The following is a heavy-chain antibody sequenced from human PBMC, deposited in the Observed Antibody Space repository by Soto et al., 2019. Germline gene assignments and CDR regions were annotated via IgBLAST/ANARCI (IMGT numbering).Heavy chain of an antibody. CDR3: ARGRYGDY. Sequence: QVHLVQSGAEVKKPGGSVNVSGKASGYTFTSYGITWVRQAPGQGLEWMGWISAHNGNTDYAQKLQGRVIVTRDTSTSTAYMELRSLISDDTAVYYCARGRYGDYWGQGALVTVSS. J-gene: IGHJ4*02. D-gene: IGHD1-1*01. CDR1: GYTFTSYG. V-gene: IGHV1-18*01. CDR2: ISAHNGNT.